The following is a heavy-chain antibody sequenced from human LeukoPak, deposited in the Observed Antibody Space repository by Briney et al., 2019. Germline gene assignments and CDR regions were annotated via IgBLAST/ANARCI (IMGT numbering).Heavy chain of an antibody. J-gene: IGHJ5*02. Sequence: GASVKVSCKASGYTFTSYGISWVRQAPGQGLEWMGWISAYNGNTNYAQKLQGRVTMTTDTSTSTAYMELRSLRSDDTAVYYCARDGATLGPTKYNWFDPWGQGTLVTVSS. V-gene: IGHV1-18*01. CDR3: ARDGATLGPTKYNWFDP. D-gene: IGHD3-16*01. CDR2: ISAYNGNT. CDR1: GYTFTSYG.